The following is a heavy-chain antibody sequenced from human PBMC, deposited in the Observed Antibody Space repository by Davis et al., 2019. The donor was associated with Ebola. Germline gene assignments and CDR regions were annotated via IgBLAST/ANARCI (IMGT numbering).Heavy chain of an antibody. CDR1: GGSISSYY. CDR2: IYYSGST. J-gene: IGHJ5*02. Sequence: SETLSLTCTVSGGSISSYYWSWIRQPPGKGLEWIGSIYYSGSTYYNPSLKSRVTISVDTSKNQFSLKLRSVTAADTAVYYCARIIGYSRFDPWGQGTLVTVSS. D-gene: IGHD2-15*01. CDR3: ARIIGYSRFDP. V-gene: IGHV4-59*05.